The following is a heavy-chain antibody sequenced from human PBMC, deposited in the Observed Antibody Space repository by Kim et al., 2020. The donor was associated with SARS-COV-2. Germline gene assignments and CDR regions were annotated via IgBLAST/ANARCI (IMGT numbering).Heavy chain of an antibody. CDR3: ARGIGPGTTAYYYGMDV. V-gene: IGHV3-21*01. D-gene: IGHD1-7*01. J-gene: IGHJ6*02. Sequence: VKGRFTISRDNAKNALYLQMNSLRAEDTAVYYCARGIGPGTTAYYYGMDVWGQGTTVTVSS.